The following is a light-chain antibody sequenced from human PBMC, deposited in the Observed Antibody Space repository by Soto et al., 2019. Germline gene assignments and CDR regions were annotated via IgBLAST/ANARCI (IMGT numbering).Light chain of an antibody. J-gene: IGKJ4*02. CDR3: QQYNDWPPLT. V-gene: IGKV3-15*01. CDR2: GAS. CDR1: QSVRNN. Sequence: IVMTQSPAILSVSPGERATLSCRASQSVRNNLGWYQQKPGQAPRLLIYGASIRATGIPARFSGSGSGTEFTLTISSLQSEDYAVYYCQQYNDWPPLTFGGGTKVDIX.